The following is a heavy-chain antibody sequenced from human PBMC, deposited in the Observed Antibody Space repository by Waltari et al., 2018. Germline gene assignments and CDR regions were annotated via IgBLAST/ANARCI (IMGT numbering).Heavy chain of an antibody. CDR3: ARRGGSSKDYYYMDV. CDR1: GGSFSGYY. V-gene: IGHV4-34*01. J-gene: IGHJ6*03. Sequence: QVQLQQWGAGLLKPSETLSLTCAVYGGSFSGYYWSWLRQPPGKGLEWIGEINHSGSTNYNPSLKSRVTISVDTSKNQFSLKLSSVTAADTAVYYCARRGGSSKDYYYMDVWGKGTTVTVSS. D-gene: IGHD6-13*01. CDR2: INHSGST.